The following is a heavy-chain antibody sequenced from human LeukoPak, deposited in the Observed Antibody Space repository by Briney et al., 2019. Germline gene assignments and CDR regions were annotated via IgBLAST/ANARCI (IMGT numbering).Heavy chain of an antibody. Sequence: GASVKVSCKASGYTFTGYYMHWVRQAPGQGLEWMGWINPNSGGTNYAQKFQGRVTMTRDTSISTAYMELSRLRSDDTAVYYCARVGYSYGSPPIYWFDPWGQGTLVTVSS. V-gene: IGHV1-2*02. J-gene: IGHJ5*02. D-gene: IGHD5-18*01. CDR1: GYTFTGYY. CDR2: INPNSGGT. CDR3: ARVGYSYGSPPIYWFDP.